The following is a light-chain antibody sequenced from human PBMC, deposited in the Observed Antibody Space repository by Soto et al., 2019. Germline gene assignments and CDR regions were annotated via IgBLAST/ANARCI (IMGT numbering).Light chain of an antibody. CDR3: QQSYSTFT. CDR1: QSISSY. J-gene: IGKJ3*01. V-gene: IGKV1-39*01. Sequence: DIQMTQSPSSLSASVGDRVTITCRASQSISSYLNWYQQKPGKAPKLLIYAASSLQSGVQSRFSGSGYGTDFNPTISSLQPEDFATYYCQQSYSTFTFGPGTKVDIK. CDR2: AAS.